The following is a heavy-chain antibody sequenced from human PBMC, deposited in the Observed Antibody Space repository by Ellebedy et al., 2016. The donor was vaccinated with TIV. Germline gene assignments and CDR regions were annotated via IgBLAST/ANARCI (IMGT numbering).Heavy chain of an antibody. V-gene: IGHV1-2*02. Sequence: AASVKVSCKASGYTFTAYYIHWVRQAPGQGLEWMGWINPSSGATNYAQKFQGRVSVARDTSITTAYMELSRLTSDDTAMYYCARVKQISAQGQTYGLDVWGRGTTVTVSS. CDR2: INPSSGAT. J-gene: IGHJ6*02. D-gene: IGHD6-13*01. CDR3: ARVKQISAQGQTYGLDV. CDR1: GYTFTAYY.